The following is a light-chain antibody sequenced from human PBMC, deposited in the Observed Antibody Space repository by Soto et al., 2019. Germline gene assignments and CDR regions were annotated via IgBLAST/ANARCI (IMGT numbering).Light chain of an antibody. Sequence: DIVMTQSPDSLAVSLGERATINCKSSQSVLYSSNNENYLAWYQQKPGQPPSLLIYWASTRESGVPDRFSGSGSRTDFTLTISSLQAEDVAFYYRQQSYRPPPTFGQGTKVEIK. J-gene: IGKJ1*01. CDR2: WAS. CDR3: QQSYRPPPT. V-gene: IGKV4-1*01. CDR1: QSVLYSSNNENY.